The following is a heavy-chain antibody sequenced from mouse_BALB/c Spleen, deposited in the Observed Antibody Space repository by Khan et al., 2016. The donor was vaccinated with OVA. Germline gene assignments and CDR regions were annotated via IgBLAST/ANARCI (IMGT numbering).Heavy chain of an antibody. V-gene: IGHV2-6-4*01. CDR3: ARAYYRYDGYDAMDY. CDR1: GFSLSRYN. J-gene: IGHJ4*01. D-gene: IGHD2-14*01. Sequence: VELKESGPGLVAPSQSLSITCTVSGFSLSRYNIHWVRQPPGKGLEWLGMIWGGGGTDYNSTLKSRLSIRKDNSQSQVLLKMNSLQTDDTAMYYCARAYYRYDGYDAMDYWGQGTSVTVSS. CDR2: IWGGGGT.